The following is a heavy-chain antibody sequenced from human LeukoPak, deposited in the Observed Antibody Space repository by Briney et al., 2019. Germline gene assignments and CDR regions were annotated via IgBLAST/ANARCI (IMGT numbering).Heavy chain of an antibody. CDR2: IYYSGST. Sequence: SQTLSLTCTVSGGSLSSGDYYWRWLRQPPGTGLEWIGYIYYSGSTYYNPSLKSRVTLSVDTSKNQFSLKLSSVTAADTAVYYCARDQFGGSGSYFLFDYWGQGTLVTVSS. J-gene: IGHJ4*02. D-gene: IGHD3-10*01. CDR1: GGSLSSGDYY. V-gene: IGHV4-30-4*01. CDR3: ARDQFGGSGSYFLFDY.